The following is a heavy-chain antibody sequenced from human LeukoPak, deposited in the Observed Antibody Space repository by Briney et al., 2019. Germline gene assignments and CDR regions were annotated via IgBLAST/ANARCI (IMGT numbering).Heavy chain of an antibody. CDR3: AKSTVTTGDWYFDY. CDR2: ISDSGGAT. Sequence: GGSLRLSCAASGFTFSSYAMTWVRQAPGQGLEWVSAISDSGGATYYADSVKGRFTISRDNSKNTLYLQMNSLRAEDTAVYYCAKSTVTTGDWYFDYWGQGTLVTVSS. V-gene: IGHV3-23*01. D-gene: IGHD4-17*01. CDR1: GFTFSSYA. J-gene: IGHJ4*02.